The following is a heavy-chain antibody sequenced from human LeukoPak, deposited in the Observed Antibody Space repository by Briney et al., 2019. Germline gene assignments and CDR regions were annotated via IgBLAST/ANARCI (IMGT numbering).Heavy chain of an antibody. V-gene: IGHV5-51*01. Sequence: GESLKISCKGSGYSFTSYWIGWVRQMPGKGLEWMVIIYPGDSDTRYSPSFQGQVTISADKSISTAYLQWSSLKASDTAMYYRARQGRDSSSWLKYYYYYYMDVWGKGTTVTISS. J-gene: IGHJ6*03. CDR3: ARQGRDSSSWLKYYYYYYMDV. D-gene: IGHD6-13*01. CDR1: GYSFTSYW. CDR2: IYPGDSDT.